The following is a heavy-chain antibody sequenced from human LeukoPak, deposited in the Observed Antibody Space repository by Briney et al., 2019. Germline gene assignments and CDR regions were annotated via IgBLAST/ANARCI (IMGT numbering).Heavy chain of an antibody. CDR2: MNPNSGNT. CDR1: GYTFTSYD. Sequence: GASVKVSCKASGYTFTSYDINWVRQATGQGLEWMGWMNPNSGNTGYAQKFQGRVTITRNTCISTAYMELSSLRSEDTAVYYCARGRYDFWSGYFDYWGQGTLVTVSS. D-gene: IGHD3-3*01. J-gene: IGHJ4*02. CDR3: ARGRYDFWSGYFDY. V-gene: IGHV1-8*03.